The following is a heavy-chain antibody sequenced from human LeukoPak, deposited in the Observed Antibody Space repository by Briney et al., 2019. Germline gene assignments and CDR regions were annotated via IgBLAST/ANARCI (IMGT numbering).Heavy chain of an antibody. Sequence: SQTLSPTCAVYGGSFSGYYGSWIRQPPGKGLEWIGEINHSGSTNYNPSLKSRVTISVDTSKNQFSLKLSSVTAADTAVYYCARGVRYYTYYYYMDVWGKGTTVTVSS. V-gene: IGHV4-34*01. CDR3: ARGVRYYTYYYYMDV. D-gene: IGHD3-3*01. CDR1: GGSFSGYY. J-gene: IGHJ6*03. CDR2: INHSGST.